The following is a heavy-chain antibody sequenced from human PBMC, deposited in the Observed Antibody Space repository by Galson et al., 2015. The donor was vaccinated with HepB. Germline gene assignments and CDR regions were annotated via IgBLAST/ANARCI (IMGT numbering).Heavy chain of an antibody. Sequence: SLRLSCAASGFTFSSYAMSWVRQAPGKGLEWVSATSGSGGSTYYADSVKGRFTISRDNSKNTLYLQMNSLRAEDTAVYYGAKDAIVVVPVALDYWCQGTLVTVSS. CDR1: GFTFSSYA. J-gene: IGHJ4*02. V-gene: IGHV3-23*01. CDR3: AKDAIVVVPVALDY. D-gene: IGHD2-2*01. CDR2: TSGSGGST.